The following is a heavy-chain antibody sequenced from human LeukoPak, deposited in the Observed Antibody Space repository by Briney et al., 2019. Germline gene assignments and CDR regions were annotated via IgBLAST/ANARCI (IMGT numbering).Heavy chain of an antibody. CDR1: GFTFGPYG. V-gene: IGHV3-30*02. CDR2: IRYDGTNK. Sequence: GGSLRLSCAASGFTFGPYGMHWVRQAPGKGLEWVAFIRYDGTNKYYGDSVKGRFTISRDNSKNTLYLQMNSLRVEDKAVYYCAKDSRGYSGYDRFDSWGQGTLVTVSS. J-gene: IGHJ4*02. D-gene: IGHD5-12*01. CDR3: AKDSRGYSGYDRFDS.